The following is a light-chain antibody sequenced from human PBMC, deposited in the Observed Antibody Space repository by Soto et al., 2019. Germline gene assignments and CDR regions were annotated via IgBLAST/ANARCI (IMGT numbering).Light chain of an antibody. CDR3: QTWGTGGEVV. CDR2: LNSDGRH. Sequence: QLVLTQSPSASASLGASVKLTCTLSSGHSTYAIAWHQQQPEKGPRYLMKLNSDGRHSKGDGIPDRFSGTSSGAERYLTISSLQSEDEADYYCQTWGTGGEVVFAEGTNLPV. V-gene: IGLV4-69*01. J-gene: IGLJ2*01. CDR1: SGHSTYA.